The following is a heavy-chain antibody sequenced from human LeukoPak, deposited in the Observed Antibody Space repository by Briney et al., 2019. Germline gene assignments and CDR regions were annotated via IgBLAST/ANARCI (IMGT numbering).Heavy chain of an antibody. D-gene: IGHD6-13*01. V-gene: IGHV3-48*03. CDR1: GFTFSSHE. CDR2: ISSGGRTI. Sequence: GGSLRLSCAASGFTFSSHEMNWVRQAPGKGLEWVSSISSGGRTIYYADSVKGRFTISRDNAKNSLYLQMNSLRAEDTAVYYCAKAGYSSSWYDYWGQGTLVTVSS. CDR3: AKAGYSSSWYDY. J-gene: IGHJ4*02.